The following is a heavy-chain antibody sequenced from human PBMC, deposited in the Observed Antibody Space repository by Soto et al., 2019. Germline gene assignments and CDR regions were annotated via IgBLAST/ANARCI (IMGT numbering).Heavy chain of an antibody. D-gene: IGHD3-10*01. V-gene: IGHV3-11*05. CDR3: AREYGSGSYYTPPYYYYYGMDV. CDR2: IISSSSYT. CDR1: GFTFSDYY. Sequence: QVQLVESGGGLVKPGGSLRLSCAASGFTFSDYYMSWIRQAPGKGLEWVSYIISSSSYTNYADSVKGRFTISRDNAKNSLYLQMNSLRAEDTAVYYCAREYGSGSYYTPPYYYYYGMDVWGQGTTVTVSS. J-gene: IGHJ6*02.